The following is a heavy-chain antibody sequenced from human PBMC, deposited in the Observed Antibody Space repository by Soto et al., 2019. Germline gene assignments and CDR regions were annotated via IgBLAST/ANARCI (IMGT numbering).Heavy chain of an antibody. CDR3: ATDKDNTCEF. CDR1: GGSFNSFS. J-gene: IGHJ4*02. D-gene: IGHD3-10*01. Sequence: QVQLVQSGAELKKPGSSMKVSCKTSGGSFNSFSFTWVRQAPGQGLEWVGRIIPVLGLTAYAQKFQGSITISADKSTSTGYQELSGLTSEDTGVYYCATDKDNTCEFWGQGTLVTVSS. CDR2: IIPVLGLT. V-gene: IGHV1-69*08.